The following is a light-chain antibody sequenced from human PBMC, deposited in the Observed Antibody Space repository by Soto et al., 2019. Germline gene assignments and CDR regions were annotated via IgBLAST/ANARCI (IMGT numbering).Light chain of an antibody. V-gene: IGLV2-8*01. CDR3: SSYAGSILV. J-gene: IGLJ2*01. CDR2: EVS. CDR1: SSDVGGYNY. Sequence: QSALTQPPSASGSPGQSVTLSCTGTSSDVGGYNYVSWYQQHPGKAPKLMIYEVSKRPSGVPDRFSGSKSGNTASLTVSGLQAEDEADYYCSSYAGSILVFGGGTKLTVL.